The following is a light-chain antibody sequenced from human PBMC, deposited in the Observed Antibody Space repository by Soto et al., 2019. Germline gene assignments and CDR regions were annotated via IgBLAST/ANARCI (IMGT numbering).Light chain of an antibody. J-gene: IGKJ1*01. V-gene: IGKV3-15*01. CDR2: GAS. CDR3: QQYNNCWT. CDR1: QSVSNN. Sequence: EIVMTQSPATLSVSPGERATLSCRASQSVSNNLAWYQKKPGQAPRLLIYGASTRATGSPARFSGGGSGTEFTLTISSLQSEDFAVYYCQQYNNCWTFGQGTRVEIK.